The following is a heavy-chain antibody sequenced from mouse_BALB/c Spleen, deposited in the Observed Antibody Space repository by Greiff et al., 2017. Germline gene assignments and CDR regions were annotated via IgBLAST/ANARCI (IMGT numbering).Heavy chain of an antibody. D-gene: IGHD1-1*02. J-gene: IGHJ4*01. CDR1: GFTFSSYA. CDR2: ISSGGSYT. V-gene: IGHV5-9-4*01. CDR3: ARDRGGAMDY. Sequence: EVQLQESGGGLVKPGGSLKLSCAASGFTFSSYAMSWVRQSPEKRLEWVAEISSGGSYTYYPDTVTGRFTISRDNAKNTLYLEMSSLRSEDTAMYYCARDRGGAMDYWGQGTSVTVSS.